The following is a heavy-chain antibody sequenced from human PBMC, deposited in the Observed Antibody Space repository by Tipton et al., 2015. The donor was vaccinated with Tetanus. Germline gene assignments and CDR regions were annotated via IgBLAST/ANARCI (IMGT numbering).Heavy chain of an antibody. D-gene: IGHD3-9*01. CDR1: GLFFKNAW. V-gene: IGHV3-15*07. J-gene: IGHJ4*02. Sequence: SLRLSCATSGLFFKNAWMNWVRQAPGKGLEWVGRIKSKTDGGPTDDSARVKDRFSISRDDSKDTLFLQMISLKTEDTAVYYCAAAGIVGSGYRVGYWGRGSLVVVSS. CDR2: IKSKTDGGPT. CDR3: AAAGIVGSGYRVGY.